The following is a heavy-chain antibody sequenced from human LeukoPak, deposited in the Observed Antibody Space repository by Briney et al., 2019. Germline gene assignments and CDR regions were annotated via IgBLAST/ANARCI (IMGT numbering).Heavy chain of an antibody. CDR2: INPNSGGP. CDR3: ARAYDILTGYTLGYYYYMDV. D-gene: IGHD3-9*01. V-gene: IGHV1-2*02. J-gene: IGHJ6*03. Sequence: ASVKVSCKASGYTFTGYYMHWVRQAPGQGLEWVGWINPNSGGPNYAQKFHGRVTMTRDTSISTAYMELSRLRSDDTAVYYCARAYDILTGYTLGYYYYMDVWGKGTTVTVSS. CDR1: GYTFTGYY.